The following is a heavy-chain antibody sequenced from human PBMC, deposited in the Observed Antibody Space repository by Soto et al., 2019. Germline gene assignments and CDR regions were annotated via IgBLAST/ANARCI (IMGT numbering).Heavy chain of an antibody. CDR1: GGSISSYY. CDR3: ARLDGWFDP. J-gene: IGHJ5*02. V-gene: IGHV4-59*01. D-gene: IGHD2-2*03. CDR2: IYYSGST. Sequence: PSETLSLTCTVSGGSISSYYWSWIRQPPGKGLEWIGYIYYSGSTNYNPSLKSRVTISVDTSKNQFSLKLNSVTAADTAVYYCARLDGWFDPWGQGTLVTVSS.